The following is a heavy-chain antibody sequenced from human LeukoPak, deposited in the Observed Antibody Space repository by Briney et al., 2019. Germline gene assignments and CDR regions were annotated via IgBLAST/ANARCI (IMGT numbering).Heavy chain of an antibody. J-gene: IGHJ6*02. CDR1: GGSISYYY. CDR2: IHYSGTT. CDR3: AREDPQTTVPEGMDV. Sequence: SETLSLTCTVSGGSISYYYWSWIRQSLGKGPEWIGYIHYSGTTNYNPSLKSRVTISVDTSKNQFSLQLRSVTAADTAVYYCAREDPQTTVPEGMDVWGQGTTVTVSS. V-gene: IGHV4-59*01. D-gene: IGHD4-17*01.